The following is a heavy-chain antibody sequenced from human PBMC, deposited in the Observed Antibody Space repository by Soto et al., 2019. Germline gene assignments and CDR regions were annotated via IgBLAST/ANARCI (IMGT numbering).Heavy chain of an antibody. V-gene: IGHV3-23*01. CDR3: AKDSGRHYGSGWGHSYGLDV. J-gene: IGHJ6*02. D-gene: IGHD6-19*01. CDR1: GFTFSTYA. Sequence: EVQLLESGGGLVQRGGSLTLACGASGFTFSTYAMTWVRQAPGKGLEWVSAISGSTSNPYYADSVKGRFTISRDNSKNAVYLHMNSLRTEDTALYYCAKDSGRHYGSGWGHSYGLDVWGQGTTVTVSS. CDR2: ISGSTSNP.